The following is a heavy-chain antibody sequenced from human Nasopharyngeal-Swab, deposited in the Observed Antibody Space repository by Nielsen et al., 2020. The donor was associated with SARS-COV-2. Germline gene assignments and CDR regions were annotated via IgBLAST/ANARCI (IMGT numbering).Heavy chain of an antibody. CDR3: AGHPEDFDY. V-gene: IGHV4-34*01. CDR1: GGPFSDYH. CDR2: MKPSGRT. J-gene: IGHJ4*02. Sequence: ETLSLTCAVYGGPFSDYHWSWVRQPPGKGLEWVGEMKPSGRTNYNPSLKSRGAISIDTSKNQFFLNLRSVTVADTAIYYCAGHPEDFDYWGQGTLVTVSS.